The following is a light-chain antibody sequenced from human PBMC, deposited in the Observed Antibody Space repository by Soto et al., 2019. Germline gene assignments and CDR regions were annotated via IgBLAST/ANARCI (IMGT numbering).Light chain of an antibody. CDR1: QSVTSTY. J-gene: IGKJ5*01. V-gene: IGKV3-20*01. CDR2: GAS. CDR3: QQYGSSPIT. Sequence: EIVLTQSPGTLSLSPGERVALSCRASQSVTSTYLAWFQQKPGQAPRLLIYGASTRATGIPDRFSGSGSGTDFTLTITRLEPEDFAVYYCQQYGSSPITFGQGTRLEIK.